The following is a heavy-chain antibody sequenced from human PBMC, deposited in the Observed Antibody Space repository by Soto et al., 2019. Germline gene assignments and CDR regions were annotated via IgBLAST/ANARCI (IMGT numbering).Heavy chain of an antibody. CDR1: GDSVSSNSAA. V-gene: IGHV6-1*01. J-gene: IGHJ6*02. D-gene: IGHD3-3*01. CDR3: ARAHGDFWSGPYYGMDV. CDR2: TYYRSKWYN. Sequence: SQTLSLTCXISGDSVSSNSAAWNWIRQSPSRGLEWLGRTYYRSKWYNDYAVSVKSRITINPDTSRNQFSLQLNSVTPEDTAVYYCARAHGDFWSGPYYGMDVWGQGTTVTVSS.